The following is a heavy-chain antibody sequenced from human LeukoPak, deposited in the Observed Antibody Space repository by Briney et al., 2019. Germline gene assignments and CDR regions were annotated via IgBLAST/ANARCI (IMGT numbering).Heavy chain of an antibody. V-gene: IGHV3-30*18. CDR3: AKDLEPQLVGAADY. CDR2: ISYDGSNK. J-gene: IGHJ4*02. D-gene: IGHD1-26*01. Sequence: GGSLRLSCAASGFTFSSYGMHWVRLAPGKGLEWVAVISYDGSNKYYADSVKGRFTISRDNSKNTLYLQMNSLRAEDTAVYYCAKDLEPQLVGAADYWGQGTLVTVSS. CDR1: GFTFSSYG.